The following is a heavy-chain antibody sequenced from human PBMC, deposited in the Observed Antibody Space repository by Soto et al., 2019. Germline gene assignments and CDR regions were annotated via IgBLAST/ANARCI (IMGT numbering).Heavy chain of an antibody. J-gene: IGHJ6*03. Sequence: QVQLVQSGAELKKPGASAKVSCKASGYIFTSYGISWVRQAPGQGLEWMAWISVASGNTNYAQNFQGRVTMTTDTSASTAHMELRSLRSDDTAVYYCARFNGSGTNYYMDVWCKWTTVIVSS. D-gene: IGHD3-10*01. V-gene: IGHV1-18*01. CDR2: ISVASGNT. CDR1: GYIFTSYG. CDR3: ARFNGSGTNYYMDV.